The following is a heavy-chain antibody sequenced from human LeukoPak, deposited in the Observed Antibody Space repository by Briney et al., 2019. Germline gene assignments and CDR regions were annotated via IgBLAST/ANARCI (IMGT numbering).Heavy chain of an antibody. CDR2: ISSSSSYI. Sequence: GGSLRLSCAASGFTFSSYSMNWVRQAAGKGLEWVSSISSSSSYIYYADSVKGRFTISRDNAKNSLYLQMNSLRAEDTAVYYCARNLVVAVAVDVWGQGTTVTVSS. CDR3: ARNLVVAVAVDV. J-gene: IGHJ6*02. D-gene: IGHD6-19*01. CDR1: GFTFSSYS. V-gene: IGHV3-21*01.